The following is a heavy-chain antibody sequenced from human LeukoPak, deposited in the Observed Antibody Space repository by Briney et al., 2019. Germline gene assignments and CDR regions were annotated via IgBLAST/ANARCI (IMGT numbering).Heavy chain of an antibody. CDR2: IYYSGST. Sequence: SETLSLTCTVSGGSISSYYWGWSWQPPGKGMGWIGYIYYSGSTNYNPSLKSRLTISVDTSKNQFSLKLSSVTAADTAVYYCARVWSGYDSSGYYYFDHWGQGTLVTVSS. D-gene: IGHD5-12*01. J-gene: IGHJ4*02. V-gene: IGHV4-59*13. CDR1: GGSISSYY. CDR3: ARVWSGYDSSGYYYFDH.